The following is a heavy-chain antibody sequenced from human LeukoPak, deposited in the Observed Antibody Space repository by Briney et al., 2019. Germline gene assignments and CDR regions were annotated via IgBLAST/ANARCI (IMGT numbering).Heavy chain of an antibody. J-gene: IGHJ4*02. CDR3: ARVFGSNFDY. V-gene: IGHV4-34*01. CDR1: GGSSSGYY. CDR2: INHSGST. D-gene: IGHD3-10*01. Sequence: SETLSLTCAVYGGSSSGYYWSWIRQPPGKGLEWIGEINHSGSTNYNPSLKSRVTISVDTSKNQFSLKLSSVTAADTAVYYCARVFGSNFDYWGQGTLVTVSS.